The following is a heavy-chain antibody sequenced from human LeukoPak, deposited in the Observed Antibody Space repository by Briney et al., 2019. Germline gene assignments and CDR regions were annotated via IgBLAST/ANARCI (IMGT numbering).Heavy chain of an antibody. Sequence: GGSLRLSCAASGFTFDDYAMHWVRQAPGKGLEWVSLISWDGGSTYYADSVKGLFTISRDNSKNSMYLQMNSLRAEDTALYYCAKSSSRFHYYDYMDVWGKGTTVTVSS. CDR2: ISWDGGST. CDR3: AKSSSRFHYYDYMDV. J-gene: IGHJ6*03. CDR1: GFTFDDYA. V-gene: IGHV3-43D*03.